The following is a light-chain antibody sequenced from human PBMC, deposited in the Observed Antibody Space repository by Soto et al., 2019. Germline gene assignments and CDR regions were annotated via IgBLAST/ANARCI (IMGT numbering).Light chain of an antibody. V-gene: IGKV3-20*01. Sequence: EIVLTQSPGTRSLSPGERATLSCRASQSVSSSYLAWYQQKPGQAPRLLIYGASSRATGIPDRFSGSGSGTDFTLTISRLEPEDFAVYYCQQYGSSPFWTFGQGTKVEIK. CDR1: QSVSSSY. J-gene: IGKJ1*01. CDR2: GAS. CDR3: QQYGSSPFWT.